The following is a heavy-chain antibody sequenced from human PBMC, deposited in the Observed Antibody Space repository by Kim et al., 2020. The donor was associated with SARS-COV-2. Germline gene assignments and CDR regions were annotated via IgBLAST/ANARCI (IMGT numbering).Heavy chain of an antibody. CDR2: INHSGST. CDR3: ARRGGNSWRGFDY. Sequence: SETLSLTCAVYGGSFSGYYWSWIRQPPGKGLEWIGEINHSGSTNYNPSLKSRVTISVDTSKNQFSLKLSSVTAADTAVYYCARRGGNSWRGFDYWGQGTL. V-gene: IGHV4-34*01. J-gene: IGHJ4*02. CDR1: GGSFSGYY. D-gene: IGHD3-3*01.